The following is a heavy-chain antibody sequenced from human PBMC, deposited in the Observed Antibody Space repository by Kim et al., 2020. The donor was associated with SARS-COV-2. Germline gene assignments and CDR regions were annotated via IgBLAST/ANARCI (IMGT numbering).Heavy chain of an antibody. CDR1: GYTFTSYG. J-gene: IGHJ3*02. Sequence: ASVKVSCKASGYTFTSYGISWVRQAPGQGLEWMGWISAYNGNTNYAQKLQGRVTMTTDTSTSTAYMELRSLKSDDTAVYYCASRRWELLPDDAFDIWGQGTMVTVSS. V-gene: IGHV1-18*04. CDR3: ASRRWELLPDDAFDI. D-gene: IGHD1-26*01. CDR2: ISAYNGNT.